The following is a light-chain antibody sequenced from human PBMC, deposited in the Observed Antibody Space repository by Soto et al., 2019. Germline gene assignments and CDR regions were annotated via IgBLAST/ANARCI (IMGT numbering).Light chain of an antibody. CDR3: QQYGSSSIT. V-gene: IGKV3-20*01. CDR2: GAS. CDR1: QSVSNSY. Sequence: EIVLTQSPGTLSLSPGERATLSCRASQSVSNSYLAWYQQKPGQAPRLRIYGASSRATGIPDRFSGSGTGTDFNLTISRLEAEDYEVYYCQQYGSSSITFGQGTRLEIK. J-gene: IGKJ5*01.